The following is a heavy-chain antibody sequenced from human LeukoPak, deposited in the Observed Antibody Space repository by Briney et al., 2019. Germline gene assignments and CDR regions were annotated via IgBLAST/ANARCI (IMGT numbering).Heavy chain of an antibody. Sequence: ASVKVSCKASGGTFSSYAISWVRQAPGQGLEWMGWISAYNGNTNYAQKLQGRVTMTTDTSTSTAYMELRSLRSDDTAVYYCARVSYYDFWSGYYRNWFDPWGQGTLVTVSS. CDR2: ISAYNGNT. CDR3: ARVSYYDFWSGYYRNWFDP. D-gene: IGHD3-3*01. CDR1: GGTFSSYA. J-gene: IGHJ5*02. V-gene: IGHV1-18*01.